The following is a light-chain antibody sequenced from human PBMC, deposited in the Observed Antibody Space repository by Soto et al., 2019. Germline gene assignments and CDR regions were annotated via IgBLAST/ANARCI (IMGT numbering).Light chain of an antibody. Sequence: QSVLTQPPSASGTPGQRVTISCSGSTCNIGSNTVNWYQQFPGTAPKLLIYSNDHRPSGVSDRFSGSKSGNSASLAISGLQAEDEADYYCAAWNDSRNGVVFGGGTKLTVL. CDR3: AAWNDSRNGVV. V-gene: IGLV1-44*01. CDR1: TCNIGSNT. J-gene: IGLJ2*01. CDR2: SND.